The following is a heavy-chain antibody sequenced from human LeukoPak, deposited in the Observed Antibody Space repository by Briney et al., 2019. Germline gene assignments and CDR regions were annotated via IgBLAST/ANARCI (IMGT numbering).Heavy chain of an antibody. V-gene: IGHV4-34*01. D-gene: IGHD2-15*01. CDR2: INHSGST. Sequence: KTSETLSLTCAVYGVSLSGYYWSWIRQPPGKGLEWIGEINHSGSTNYNPSLKSRVTISVDTSKNQFSLKLSSVTAADTAVYYCARGSGPRWYFDYWGQGTLVTVSS. CDR1: GVSLSGYY. J-gene: IGHJ4*02. CDR3: ARGSGPRWYFDY.